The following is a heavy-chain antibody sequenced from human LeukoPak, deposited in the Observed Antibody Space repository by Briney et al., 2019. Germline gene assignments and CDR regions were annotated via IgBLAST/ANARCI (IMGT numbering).Heavy chain of an antibody. Sequence: GGSLRLSCAASGFTFSSYAMSWVRQAPGKGLEWVSAISGSGGSTYYADSVKGRFTISRDNSKNALYLQMNSLRAEDTAVYYCAKGRGITIFGSFFDYWGQGTLVTVSS. CDR1: GFTFSSYA. J-gene: IGHJ4*02. CDR2: ISGSGGST. D-gene: IGHD3-3*01. CDR3: AKGRGITIFGSFFDY. V-gene: IGHV3-23*01.